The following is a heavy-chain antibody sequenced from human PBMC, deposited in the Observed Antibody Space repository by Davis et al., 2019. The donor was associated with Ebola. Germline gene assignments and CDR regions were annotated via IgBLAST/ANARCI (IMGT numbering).Heavy chain of an antibody. V-gene: IGHV1-18*04. CDR1: GYTFTSYV. Sequence: ASVKVSCKASGYTFTSYVISWVRQAPGQGLEWMGCISAYNGHTTYAQKFQGRVTMTRDTSISTVYMELGRLRSDDTAVYYCARGGITMMVVPRDYYYGLDVWGQGTTVTVFS. D-gene: IGHD3-22*01. CDR3: ARGGITMMVVPRDYYYGLDV. CDR2: ISAYNGHT. J-gene: IGHJ6*02.